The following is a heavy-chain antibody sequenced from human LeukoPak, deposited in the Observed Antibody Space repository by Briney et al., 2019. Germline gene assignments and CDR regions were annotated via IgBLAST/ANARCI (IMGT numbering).Heavy chain of an antibody. V-gene: IGHV3-7*03. J-gene: IGHJ4*02. Sequence: GGSLRLSCAASGFTFSRHWMTWVRQAPGKGLEWVANVKEDATEKTYVDSVKGQFTISRDNPKNSLYLQMNSLRAEDTAVYYCATPLDYYDSSGYHRGGDWGQGTLVTVSS. CDR1: GFTFSRHW. CDR3: ATPLDYYDSSGYHRGGD. D-gene: IGHD3-22*01. CDR2: VKEDATEK.